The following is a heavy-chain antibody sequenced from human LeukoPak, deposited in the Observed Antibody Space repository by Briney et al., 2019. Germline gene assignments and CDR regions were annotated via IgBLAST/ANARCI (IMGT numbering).Heavy chain of an antibody. J-gene: IGHJ6*03. D-gene: IGHD2-8*02. CDR3: ASRYCTGVNCFAASYMCMDV. CDR1: GLTFSRYW. Sequence: PGGSLRLSCAASGLTFSRYWMTWFRQAPGKGLEWVANIKQDGSEKYYVDSVKGRFTISRDNADGSLYLQMTSLRVEDTAVYFCASRYCTGVNCFAASYMCMDVWGKGTTVTVSS. V-gene: IGHV3-7*01. CDR2: IKQDGSEK.